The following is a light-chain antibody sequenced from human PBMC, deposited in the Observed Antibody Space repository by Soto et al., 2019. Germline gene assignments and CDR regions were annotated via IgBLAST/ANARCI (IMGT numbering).Light chain of an antibody. V-gene: IGLV2-23*02. CDR1: SSDVGSYNL. CDR3: CSYAGSSTYV. J-gene: IGLJ1*01. Sequence: QSVLTQPASVSGSPGQSITFSCTGTSSDVGSYNLVSWYQQHPGKAPKLMIYEVSKRPSGVSNRFSGSKSGNTASLTISGLQAEDEADYYCCSYAGSSTYVFGTGTTVTVL. CDR2: EVS.